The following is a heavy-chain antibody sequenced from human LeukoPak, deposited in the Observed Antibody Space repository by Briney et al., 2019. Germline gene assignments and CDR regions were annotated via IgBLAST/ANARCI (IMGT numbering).Heavy chain of an antibody. Sequence: GGSLRLSCAASGFTFDDYAMHWVRQAPGKGLEWVSGISWNSGSIGYADSVKGRFTISRDNAKNSLYLQMNSLRAEDTALCYCAKDKYYDSSGSLDYWGQGTLVTVSS. CDR3: AKDKYYDSSGSLDY. D-gene: IGHD3-22*01. J-gene: IGHJ4*02. V-gene: IGHV3-9*01. CDR2: ISWNSGSI. CDR1: GFTFDDYA.